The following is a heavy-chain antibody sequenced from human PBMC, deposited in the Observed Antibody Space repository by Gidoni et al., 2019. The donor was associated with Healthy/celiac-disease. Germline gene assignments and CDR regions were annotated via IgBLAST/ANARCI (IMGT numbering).Heavy chain of an antibody. CDR3: AKAPYGDYVSWFDP. V-gene: IGHV3-9*01. D-gene: IGHD4-17*01. CDR2: ISWNSGSI. CDR1: GFTFDDYA. J-gene: IGHJ5*02. Sequence: EVQLVESGGGLVQPGRSLRLSCAASGFTFDDYAMHWVRQAPGKGLEWVSGISWNSGSIGYADSVKGRFTISGDNAKNSLYLQMNSLRAEDTALYYCAKAPYGDYVSWFDPWGQGTLVTVSS.